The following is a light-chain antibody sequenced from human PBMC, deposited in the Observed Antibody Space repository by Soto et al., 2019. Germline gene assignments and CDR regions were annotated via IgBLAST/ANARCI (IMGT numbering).Light chain of an antibody. V-gene: IGLV1-47*01. Sequence: QSVLTQPPSASGTPRQRVTISCSGSSPNIGSNYVYWYQQLPGTAPKLLIYRDNQRPSGVPDRVSGSKSGTSASLAISGLRSEDEADYFCASWDDSLSGVVFGGGTKLTVL. CDR3: ASWDDSLSGVV. CDR1: SPNIGSNY. J-gene: IGLJ3*02. CDR2: RDN.